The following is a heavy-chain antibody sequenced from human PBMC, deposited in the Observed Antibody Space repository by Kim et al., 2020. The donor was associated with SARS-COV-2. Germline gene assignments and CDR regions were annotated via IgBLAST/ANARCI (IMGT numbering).Heavy chain of an antibody. D-gene: IGHD6-13*01. J-gene: IGHJ3*02. V-gene: IGHV3-33*01. Sequence: GGSLRLSCAASGFTFSSFGMHWVRQAPGKGLEWVAVIWFDGSNKYYADSVKGRFTISRDNSKNTLYLQMNSLRAEDTAVYYCARDVPFAAACTDAFDIWGQGKMVTVSS. CDR1: GFTFSSFG. CDR2: IWFDGSNK. CDR3: ARDVPFAAACTDAFDI.